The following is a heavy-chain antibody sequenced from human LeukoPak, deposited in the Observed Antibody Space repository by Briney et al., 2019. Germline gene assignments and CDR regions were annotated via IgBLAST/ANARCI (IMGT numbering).Heavy chain of an antibody. Sequence: ASVKVSCKASGGTFSSYAISWVRQAPGQGLEWMGGIIPIFGTANYAQKFQGRVTITTDGSTSTAYMELSSLRSEDTAVYYCARDRFPYYYDSSGYFDYWGQGTLVTVSS. J-gene: IGHJ4*02. V-gene: IGHV1-69*05. CDR2: IIPIFGTA. D-gene: IGHD3-22*01. CDR3: ARDRFPYYYDSSGYFDY. CDR1: GGTFSSYA.